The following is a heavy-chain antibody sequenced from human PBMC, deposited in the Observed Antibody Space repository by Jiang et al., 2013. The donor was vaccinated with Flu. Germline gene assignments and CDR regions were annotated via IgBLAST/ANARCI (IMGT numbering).Heavy chain of an antibody. CDR2: IKQDGGEE. CDR3: ARDPYSNSPEAVYGAFDI. Sequence: QLLESGGGLVQPGGSLRLSCTASGFPFRSFWMTWVRQAPGKGLEWVANIKQDGGEEVYVDSVKGRFTISRDNAKNSLYLQMNSLRAEDTAVYYCARDPYSNSPEAVYGAFDIWGQGTMVAVS. J-gene: IGHJ3*02. V-gene: IGHV3-7*03. CDR1: GFPFRSFW. D-gene: IGHD6-6*01.